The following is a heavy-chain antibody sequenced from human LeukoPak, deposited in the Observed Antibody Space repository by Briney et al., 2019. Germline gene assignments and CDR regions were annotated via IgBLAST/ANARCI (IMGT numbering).Heavy chain of an antibody. CDR3: ARAGGAWLQSMGPLDY. J-gene: IGHJ4*02. V-gene: IGHV4-59*01. CDR1: SGSINSYY. CDR2: IHYSGST. D-gene: IGHD5-24*01. Sequence: SETLSLTCTVSSGSINSYYWNWLRQPPGKGLEWIGNIHYSGSTNYNPALKSRVTISVATSKTQFSLYVSSVTAADTAVYYCARAGGAWLQSMGPLDYWGQGTLVTVSS.